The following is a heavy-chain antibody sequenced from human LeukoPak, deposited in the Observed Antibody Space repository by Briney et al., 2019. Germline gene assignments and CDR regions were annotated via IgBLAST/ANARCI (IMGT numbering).Heavy chain of an antibody. CDR3: ARHRDYYGSGTWPYYYMDV. CDR2: IYYSGST. D-gene: IGHD3-10*01. CDR1: GGSISSSSYY. V-gene: IGHV4-39*01. Sequence: SETLSLTCTVSGGSISSSSYYWGWIRQPPGKGLEWIGSIYYSGSTYYNPSLKSRVTISVDTSKNQFSLKLSSVTAADTAVYYCARHRDYYGSGTWPYYYMDVWGKGTTVTVSS. J-gene: IGHJ6*03.